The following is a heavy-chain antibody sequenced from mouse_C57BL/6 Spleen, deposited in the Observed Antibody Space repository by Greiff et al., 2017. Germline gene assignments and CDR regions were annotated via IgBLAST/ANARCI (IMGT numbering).Heavy chain of an antibody. CDR1: GFSLTSYG. V-gene: IGHV2-2*01. Sequence: VQLQESGPGLVQPSQSLSITCTVSGFSLTSYGVHWVRQSPGKGLEWLGVIWSGGSTDYNAAFISRLSISKDNSTSQVFFKMNSLQADDTAIYYCARTGLGFDYWGQGTTLTVSS. D-gene: IGHD3-1*01. CDR3: ARTGLGFDY. J-gene: IGHJ2*01. CDR2: IWSGGST.